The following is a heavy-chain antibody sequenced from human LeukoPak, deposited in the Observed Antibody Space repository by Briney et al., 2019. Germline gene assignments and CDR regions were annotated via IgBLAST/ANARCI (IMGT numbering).Heavy chain of an antibody. D-gene: IGHD2-15*01. Sequence: ASVKVSCKASGYTFTGYYMHWARQAPGQGLEWMGRINPNSGGTNYAQKFQGRVTMTRDTSISTAYMELSRLRSDDTAVYYCARGLPESKTIVVVVAATPGWFDPWGQGTLVTVSS. V-gene: IGHV1-2*06. CDR1: GYTFTGYY. CDR2: INPNSGGT. J-gene: IGHJ5*02. CDR3: ARGLPESKTIVVVVAATPGWFDP.